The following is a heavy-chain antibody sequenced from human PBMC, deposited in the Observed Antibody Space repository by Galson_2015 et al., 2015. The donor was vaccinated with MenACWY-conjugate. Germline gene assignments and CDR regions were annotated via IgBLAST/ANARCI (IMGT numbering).Heavy chain of an antibody. Sequence: SLRLSCAVSGFTFSTYEMNWVRQAPGKGLEWLSYIGPIGSDIYYADSVKSRFTISRDNAKNSLYLPMNSLRAEDTAVYYCARDPQTVGVVIIPSFMDVWGTGTPVTVSS. CDR2: IGPIGSDI. J-gene: IGHJ6*03. V-gene: IGHV3-48*03. CDR3: ARDPQTVGVVIIPSFMDV. CDR1: GFTFSTYE. D-gene: IGHD3-3*01.